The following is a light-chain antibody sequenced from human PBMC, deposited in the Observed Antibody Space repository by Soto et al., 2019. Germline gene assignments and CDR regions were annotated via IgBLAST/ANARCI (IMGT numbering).Light chain of an antibody. V-gene: IGLV2-14*01. Sequence: QSALTQPASVSGSPGQSITISCTGTSSDIGTYIYVSWYLQHPGKAPKLLIYEVGNRPSGVSNRFSGSKSGNTASLTISGLQAEDEADYYCSSYTSSNSVVFGGGIKVTVL. J-gene: IGLJ2*01. CDR2: EVG. CDR1: SSDIGTYIY. CDR3: SSYTSSNSVV.